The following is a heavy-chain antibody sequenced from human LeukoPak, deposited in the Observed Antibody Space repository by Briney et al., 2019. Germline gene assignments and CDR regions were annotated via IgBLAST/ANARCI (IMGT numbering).Heavy chain of an antibody. V-gene: IGHV4-59*02. J-gene: IGHJ6*03. CDR2: VYYSGTT. CDR1: GGSVTSYY. D-gene: IGHD3-9*01. Sequence: SETLSLTCAVSGGSVTSYYWSWVRQVPGKGLEWIGYVYYSGTTNYNPSLKSRVTISVDTSKNRFSLRLTSVTAADTAVYYCARAPAGTITPALANYYMDVWGKGTTVTISS. CDR3: ARAPAGTITPALANYYMDV.